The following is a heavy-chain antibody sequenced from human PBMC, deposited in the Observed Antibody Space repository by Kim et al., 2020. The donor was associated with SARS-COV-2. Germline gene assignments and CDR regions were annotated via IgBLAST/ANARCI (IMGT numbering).Heavy chain of an antibody. V-gene: IGHV4-31*03. CDR3: ARVGSGKWFGELLHIDY. CDR2: IYYSGST. CDR1: GGSISSGGYY. Sequence: SETLSLTCTVSGGSISSGGYYWSWIRQHPGKGLEWIGYIYYSGSTYYNPSLKSRVTISVDPSKNQFSLKLSSVTDADTAVYYCARVGSGKWFGELLHIDYCGQGTLVTVST. J-gene: IGHJ4*02. D-gene: IGHD3-10*01.